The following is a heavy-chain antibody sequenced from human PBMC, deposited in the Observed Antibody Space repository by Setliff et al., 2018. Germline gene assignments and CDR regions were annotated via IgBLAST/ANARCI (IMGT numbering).Heavy chain of an antibody. V-gene: IGHV3-23*01. CDR2: ISSSGGAT. Sequence: GGSLRLSCAASGFTFSSNAVSWVRQAPGRGLEWVSAISSSGGATYYAGSVKGRFTISRDNSKNTLYLQMNGLRAEDTAVYYCAKDGSGSYDYLDYWGQGTLVTVSS. CDR3: AKDGSGSYDYLDY. J-gene: IGHJ4*02. CDR1: GFTFSSNA. D-gene: IGHD6-13*01.